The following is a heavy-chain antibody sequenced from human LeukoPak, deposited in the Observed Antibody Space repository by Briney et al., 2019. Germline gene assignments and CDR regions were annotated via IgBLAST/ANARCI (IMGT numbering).Heavy chain of an antibody. V-gene: IGHV3-7*01. D-gene: IGHD2-2*01. CDR1: GFTYNNHW. J-gene: IGHJ4*02. CDR3: ARDELWTVVEPALDY. Sequence: GGSLRLSCAASGFTYNNHWMCWVRQAPGKGLEWVANIKQDGSEKFYVDSVKGRFTISRDNAKNSLYLQMNSLRAEDTAVYYCARDELWTVVEPALDYWGQGTLVTVSS. CDR2: IKQDGSEK.